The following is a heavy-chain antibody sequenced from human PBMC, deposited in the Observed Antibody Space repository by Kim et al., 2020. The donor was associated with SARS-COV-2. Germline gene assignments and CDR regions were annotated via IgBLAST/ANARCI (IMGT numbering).Heavy chain of an antibody. J-gene: IGHJ4*02. Sequence: YIDAVKGRFTISRDNSKNTLYLQMSSLRAEDTAVYYCAREITRGMTTYFDYWGQGTLVTVSS. V-gene: IGHV3-30*10. D-gene: IGHD1-20*01. CDR3: AREITRGMTTYFDY.